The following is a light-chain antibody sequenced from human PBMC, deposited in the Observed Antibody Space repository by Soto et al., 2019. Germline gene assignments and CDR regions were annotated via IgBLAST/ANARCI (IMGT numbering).Light chain of an antibody. Sequence: VLTQSPGTLSLSLGDRATLSCRASQTVDHAYVAWYQQRPGQAPSLLVYGASTRATDVPERFSGSGSGTDFTLTISRREPEDSAVYYCQQYGNSPWTFGQGTKVEIK. V-gene: IGKV3-20*01. CDR1: QTVDHAY. J-gene: IGKJ1*01. CDR3: QQYGNSPWT. CDR2: GAS.